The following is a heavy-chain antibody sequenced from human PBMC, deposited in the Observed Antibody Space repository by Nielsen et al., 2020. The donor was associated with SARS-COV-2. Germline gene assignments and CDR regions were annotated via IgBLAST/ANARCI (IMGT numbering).Heavy chain of an antibody. V-gene: IGHV3-7*01. CDR3: ARDIMVGYCSGGSCYNYYYGMDV. CDR2: IKPDGSEK. J-gene: IGHJ6*02. D-gene: IGHD2-15*01. Sequence: WIRQPPGKGLEWVADIKPDGSEKVYVDSVKGRFTISRDNSKNTLYLQMNSLRAEDTAVYYCARDIMVGYCSGGSCYNYYYGMDVWGQGTTVTVSS.